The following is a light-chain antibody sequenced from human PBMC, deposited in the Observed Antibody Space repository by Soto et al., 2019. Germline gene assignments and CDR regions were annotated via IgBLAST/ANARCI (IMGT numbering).Light chain of an antibody. V-gene: IGKV3-11*01. Sequence: EIVLTQSPATLSLSPGERATLSCRASQSVISSLAWYQQKPGLPPRLLIYDASNRSAGIPARFSGSGSGTDFTLTISSLEPEDFAVYYCQQRSDWPTWTFGQGTKVEIK. CDR3: QQRSDWPTWT. J-gene: IGKJ1*01. CDR1: QSVISS. CDR2: DAS.